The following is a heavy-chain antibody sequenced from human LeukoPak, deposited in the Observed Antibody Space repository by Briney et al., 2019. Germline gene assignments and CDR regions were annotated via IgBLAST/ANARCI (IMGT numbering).Heavy chain of an antibody. CDR2: MNPNSGNT. CDR3: ARGRVESSSWFFDY. CDR1: GYTFTSYD. D-gene: IGHD6-13*01. V-gene: IGHV1-8*01. Sequence: ASVKVPCKASGYTFTSYDINWVRQATGQGLEWVGWMNPNSGNTGYAQKFQGRVSMTRDTSISTAYMELSRLRSDDTAVYYCARGRVESSSWFFDYWGQGTLVTVSS. J-gene: IGHJ4*02.